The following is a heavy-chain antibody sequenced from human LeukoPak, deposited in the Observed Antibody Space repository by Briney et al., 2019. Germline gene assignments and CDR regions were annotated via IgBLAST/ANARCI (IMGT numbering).Heavy chain of an antibody. Sequence: GGSLRLSCAASGLTFRNAWMSWVRQAPGKGLEWVGRIKSETDGGTTDYAAPVKGRFTISRDDSKNVLNLQMNSLKTEDTAAYYCTTDPGDYEIYWGQGTLVTVSS. CDR1: GLTFRNAW. V-gene: IGHV3-15*01. CDR3: TTDPGDYEIY. D-gene: IGHD4-17*01. CDR2: IKSETDGGTT. J-gene: IGHJ4*02.